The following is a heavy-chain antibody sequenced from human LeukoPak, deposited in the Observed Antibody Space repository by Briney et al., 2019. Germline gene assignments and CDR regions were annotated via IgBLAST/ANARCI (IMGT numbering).Heavy chain of an antibody. CDR1: GFTFSSYA. J-gene: IGHJ3*02. CDR2: ISYDGSNK. Sequence: PGGSLRLSCAASGFTFSSYAMHWVRQAPGKGLEWVAVISYDGSNKYYADSVKGRFTISRDNSKNTLYLQMNSLRAEDTAVYYCARDGGYCSSTSCPIQAFDIWGQGTMVTVSS. V-gene: IGHV3-30*04. CDR3: ARDGGYCSSTSCPIQAFDI. D-gene: IGHD2-2*01.